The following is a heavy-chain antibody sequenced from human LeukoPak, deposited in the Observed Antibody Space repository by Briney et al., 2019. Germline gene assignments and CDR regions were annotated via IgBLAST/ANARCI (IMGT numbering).Heavy chain of an antibody. CDR2: IKDDGSMT. Sequence: GGSLRLSCAASGFTLSSHWMHWVRQAPGKGLVWVSRIKDDGSMTNYADSVKGRFTISRDNAKNSLYLQMNSLRAEDTAVYYCARCRYYYDSSGYYHHYYFDYWGQGTLVTVSS. D-gene: IGHD3-22*01. CDR1: GFTLSSHW. V-gene: IGHV3-74*01. CDR3: ARCRYYYDSSGYYHHYYFDY. J-gene: IGHJ4*02.